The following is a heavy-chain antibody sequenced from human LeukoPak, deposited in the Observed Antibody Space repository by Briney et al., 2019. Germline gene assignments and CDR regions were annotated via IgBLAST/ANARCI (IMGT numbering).Heavy chain of an antibody. CDR2: ISSSSSYI. D-gene: IGHD3-10*01. CDR1: GFTFSSYS. CDR3: ARDSDYFGFDY. Sequence: GGSLRLSCAASGFTFSSYSMNWVRQAPGKGLELVSSISSSSSYIYYADSVKGRFTISRDNAKNSLYLQMNSLRAEDTAVYYCARDSDYFGFDYWGQGTLVTVSS. V-gene: IGHV3-21*01. J-gene: IGHJ4*02.